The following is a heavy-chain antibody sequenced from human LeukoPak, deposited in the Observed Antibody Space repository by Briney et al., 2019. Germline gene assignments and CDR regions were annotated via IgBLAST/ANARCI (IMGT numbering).Heavy chain of an antibody. D-gene: IGHD1-20*01. CDR1: GGTFSSYA. J-gene: IGHJ4*02. CDR2: IIPIFGTA. Sequence: SVKVSCKASGGTFSSYAISWVRQAPGQGLEWMGRIIPIFGTANYAQKFQGRVTITTDESTSTAYMELRTLRPDDTAVYYCARGTRFNWNDPLDYWGLGTLLTVSS. CDR3: ARGTRFNWNDPLDY. V-gene: IGHV1-69*05.